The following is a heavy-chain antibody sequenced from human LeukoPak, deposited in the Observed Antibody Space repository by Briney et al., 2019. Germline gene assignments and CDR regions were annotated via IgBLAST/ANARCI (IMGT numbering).Heavy chain of an antibody. CDR2: ISGDGGST. D-gene: IGHD6-13*01. Sequence: GGSLRLSCAASGFTFDDYAMHWVRHAPGKGLEWVSLISGDGGSTYYADSVKGRFTISRDNSKNSLYLQMNSLRTEDTALYYCAKQKRAAAGTLWFDPWGQGTLVTVSS. CDR1: GFTFDDYA. CDR3: AKQKRAAAGTLWFDP. J-gene: IGHJ5*02. V-gene: IGHV3-43*02.